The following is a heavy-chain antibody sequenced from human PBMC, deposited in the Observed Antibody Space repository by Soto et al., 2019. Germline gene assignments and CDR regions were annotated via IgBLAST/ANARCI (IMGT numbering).Heavy chain of an antibody. J-gene: IGHJ4*02. CDR2: INDDGSSI. D-gene: IGHD3-3*01. V-gene: IGHV3-74*01. CDR1: GFTFSIYW. Sequence: PGGSLRLSCAASGFTFSIYWMHWVRQAPGKGLVWVSRINDDGSSISYADSVKGRFTISRDNAKNTLYLQMNSLRAEDTAVYYCAKVAKPRVVIEYFDYWGQGSLVTVSS. CDR3: AKVAKPRVVIEYFDY.